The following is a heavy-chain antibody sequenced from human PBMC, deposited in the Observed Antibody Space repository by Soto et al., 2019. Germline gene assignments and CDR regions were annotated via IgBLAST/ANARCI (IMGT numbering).Heavy chain of an antibody. CDR2: IYPGDSDT. V-gene: IGHV5-51*01. D-gene: IGHD6-13*01. CDR1: GYSFTNYW. Sequence: PGESLKISCKGSGYSFTNYWIAWVRQVPGEGLKWMGIIYPGDSDTRYSPSFQGQVTISADKSISTAYLQWSSLKASDTTMYYCARRGSFHYYYYYGMDVWGQGTTVTVSS. CDR3: ARRGSFHYYYYYGMDV. J-gene: IGHJ6*02.